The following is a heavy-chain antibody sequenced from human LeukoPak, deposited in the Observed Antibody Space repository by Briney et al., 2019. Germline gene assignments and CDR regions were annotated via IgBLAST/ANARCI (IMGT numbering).Heavy chain of an antibody. CDR1: GYSFTSYW. J-gene: IGHJ4*02. Sequence: KISCKGSGYSFTSYWIGWVRQAPGQGLEWMGGIIPIFGTANYAQKFQGRVTITADESTSTAYMELSSLRSEDTAVYYCARDPAYGDSSGYYPSFDYWGQGTLVTVSS. D-gene: IGHD3-22*01. V-gene: IGHV1-69*01. CDR2: IIPIFGTA. CDR3: ARDPAYGDSSGYYPSFDY.